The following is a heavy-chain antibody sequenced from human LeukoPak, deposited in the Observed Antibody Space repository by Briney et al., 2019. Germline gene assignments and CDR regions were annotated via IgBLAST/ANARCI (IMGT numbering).Heavy chain of an antibody. CDR3: AKSWLYYYYGMDV. V-gene: IGHV3-30*18. Sequence: PGGPLRLSCAASGFTFSNYGMHWVRQAPGQGLEWVAVISYNGSNRYYVDSVKGRFTISRDNSKNTLFLQMNSLRAEDTGVYYCAKSWLYYYYGMDVWGQGTTVTVSS. CDR1: GFTFSNYG. D-gene: IGHD5-24*01. CDR2: ISYNGSNR. J-gene: IGHJ6*02.